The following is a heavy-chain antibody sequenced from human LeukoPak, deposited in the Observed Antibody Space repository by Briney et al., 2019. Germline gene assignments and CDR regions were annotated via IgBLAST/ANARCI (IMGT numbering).Heavy chain of an antibody. CDR3: ARDPRPKTCYYGSGSYSPNWFDP. CDR1: GYTFTSYG. D-gene: IGHD3-10*01. J-gene: IGHJ5*02. CDR2: IIPIFGTA. V-gene: IGHV1-69*13. Sequence: ASVKVSCKASGYTFTSYGISWVRQAPGQGLEWMGGIIPIFGTANYAQKFQGRVTITADESTSTAYMELSSLRSEDTAVYYCARDPRPKTCYYGSGSYSPNWFDPWGQGTLVTVSS.